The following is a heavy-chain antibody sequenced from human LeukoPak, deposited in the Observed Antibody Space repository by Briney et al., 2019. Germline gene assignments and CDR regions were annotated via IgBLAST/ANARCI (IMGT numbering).Heavy chain of an antibody. D-gene: IGHD3-16*02. J-gene: IGHJ4*02. V-gene: IGHV3-48*03. CDR3: ARHRTASDY. Sequence: GGSLRLSCAASGFTFSSYEMNWVRQAPGKGLEWVSYISSSGSTIYYADSVKGRFTISRDNAKNSLYLQMNSLRAEDTALYYCARHRTASDYWDQGTLVTVSS. CDR1: GFTFSSYE. CDR2: ISSSGSTI.